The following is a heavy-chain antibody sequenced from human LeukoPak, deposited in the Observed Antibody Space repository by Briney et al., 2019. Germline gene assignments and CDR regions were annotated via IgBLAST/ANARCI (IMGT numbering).Heavy chain of an antibody. Sequence: SETLSLTCTVSGDSVSSGGYHWIWIPQPPGKGLEWIGQIVNSGSANYNPSLKRRVTISLDKSKNQFSLKVRSVTIADTAVYYCARYPAGSGRSDRWGQGTLVTVSS. J-gene: IGHJ5*02. CDR1: GDSVSSGGYH. V-gene: IGHV4-61*08. D-gene: IGHD3-10*01. CDR2: IVNSGSA. CDR3: ARYPAGSGRSDR.